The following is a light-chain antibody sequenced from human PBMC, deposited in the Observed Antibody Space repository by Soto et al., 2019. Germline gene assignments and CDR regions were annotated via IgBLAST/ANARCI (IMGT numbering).Light chain of an antibody. V-gene: IGLV2-14*01. CDR2: EVT. CDR3: SSYTSSGTWV. J-gene: IGLJ3*02. Sequence: QSALTQPASVSGSPGQSITISCTGPSSDIGDYKYVSWYQQHPDKAPKLIIYEVTDRPSGVSNRFSGSKSGDTASLTISGLQAEDEAEYYCSSYTSSGTWVFGGGTKVTVL. CDR1: SSDIGDYKY.